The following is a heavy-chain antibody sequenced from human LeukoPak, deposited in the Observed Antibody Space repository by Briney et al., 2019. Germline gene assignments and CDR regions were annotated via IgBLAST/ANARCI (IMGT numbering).Heavy chain of an antibody. CDR1: GFTFSSYA. D-gene: IGHD6-13*01. CDR2: ISGSGGST. CDR3: AKMPSGSWPTYNFDY. Sequence: GGSLRLSCAASGFTFSSYAMSWVRQAPVKGLEWVSAISGSGGSTYYADSVKGRFTISRDNSKNTLYLQMNSLRAEDTAVYYCAKMPSGSWPTYNFDYWGQGTLVTVSS. J-gene: IGHJ4*02. V-gene: IGHV3-23*01.